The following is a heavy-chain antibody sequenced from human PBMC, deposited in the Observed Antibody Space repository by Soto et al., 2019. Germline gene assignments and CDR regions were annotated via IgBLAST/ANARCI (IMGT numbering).Heavy chain of an antibody. CDR1: GHSISNIDSF. CDR3: VRDVGIAASGTSGNDYFYGIVV. D-gene: IGHD6-13*01. CDR2: ISNFGTT. J-gene: IGHJ6*02. V-gene: IGHV4-30-4*08. Sequence: RLEESGPGLVKPAQTLSLSCNVTGHSISNIDSFWTWIRQPPGKGLEWLGYISNFGTTNYKPSLKSRLTISLDRSKNQISLELTSVTAADTAVYYCVRDVGIAASGTSGNDYFYGIVVWGQGTTVIVSS.